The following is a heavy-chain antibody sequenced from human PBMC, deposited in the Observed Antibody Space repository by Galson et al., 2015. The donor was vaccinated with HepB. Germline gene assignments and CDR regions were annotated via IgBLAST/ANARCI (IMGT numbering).Heavy chain of an antibody. V-gene: IGHV3-33*01. Sequence: SLRLSCAASGFTFSSYGMHWVRQAPGKGLEWVAVIWYDGSNKYYADSVKGRFTISRDNSKNTLYLQMNSLRAEDTAVYYCARDRRVGRGAFDIWGQGTMVTVSS. D-gene: IGHD1-26*01. CDR1: GFTFSSYG. CDR2: IWYDGSNK. CDR3: ARDRRVGRGAFDI. J-gene: IGHJ3*02.